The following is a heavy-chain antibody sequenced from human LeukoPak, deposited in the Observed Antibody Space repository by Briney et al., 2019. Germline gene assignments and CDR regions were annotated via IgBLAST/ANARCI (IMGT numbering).Heavy chain of an antibody. V-gene: IGHV4-39*07. CDR3: AGERGEEYSSGWYKTNYFYN. CDR2: GDYSGGT. CDR1: GDSFTSVTDY. Sequence: PSETLSLTCTVSGDSFTSVTDYWAWIRQPPGKGLEWIASGDYSGGTYYNPSLVSRVAISADMSKNQISLKLTSVTGADTAVYYCAGERGEEYSSGWYKTNYFYNWGQGIRVTVPS. D-gene: IGHD6-19*01. J-gene: IGHJ4*02.